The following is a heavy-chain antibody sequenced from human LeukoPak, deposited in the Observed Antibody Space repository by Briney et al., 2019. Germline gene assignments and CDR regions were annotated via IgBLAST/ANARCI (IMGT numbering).Heavy chain of an antibody. CDR2: ISSSSSYT. D-gene: IGHD2-2*01. CDR1: GFTFSSSA. J-gene: IGHJ4*02. V-gene: IGHV3-11*05. CDR3: ARDLRGYCSSTSCPWDYFDY. Sequence: PGGSLRLSCAASGFTFSSSAMSWVRQAPGKGLEWVSYISSSSSYTNYADSVKGRFTISRDNAKNSLYLQMNSLRAEDTAVYYCARDLRGYCSSTSCPWDYFDYWGQGTLVTVSS.